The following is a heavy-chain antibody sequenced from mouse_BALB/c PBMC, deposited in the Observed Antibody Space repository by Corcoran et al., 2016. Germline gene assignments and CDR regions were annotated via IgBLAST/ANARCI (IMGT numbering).Heavy chain of an antibody. V-gene: IGHV14-3*02. CDR1: GFNIKDTY. CDR2: IDPANGNT. J-gene: IGHJ1*01. CDR3: ANCDWYFDV. Sequence: EVQLQQSGAELVKPGASVKLSCTASGFNIKDTYMLWVKQRPEQGLEWIGRIDPANGNTKYDPEFQGKATITADTPANTAYLQLSGLTSEDTAVYYCANCDWYFDVWCAGTTVTVSS.